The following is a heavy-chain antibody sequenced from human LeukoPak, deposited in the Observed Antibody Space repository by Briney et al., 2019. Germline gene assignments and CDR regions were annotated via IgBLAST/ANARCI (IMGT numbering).Heavy chain of an antibody. V-gene: IGHV4-59*08. CDR2: IFYSGST. Sequence: AETLSLTCTVSGGTISSYYWSWIRQPPGKGLEWIGYIFYSGSTTYCPSLKSRVTISVDTSKNQFSLRLSSVTAADTAVYYCARLAKGGYYDSSGYYPPRNAFDIWGQGTMVTVSS. CDR3: ARLAKGGYYDSSGYYPPRNAFDI. J-gene: IGHJ3*02. D-gene: IGHD3-22*01. CDR1: GGTISSYY.